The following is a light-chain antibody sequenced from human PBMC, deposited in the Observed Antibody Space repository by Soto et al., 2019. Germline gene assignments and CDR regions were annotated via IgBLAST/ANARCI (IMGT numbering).Light chain of an antibody. J-gene: IGKJ4*01. CDR3: QNLNSFQLT. Sequence: DIQLTQSPSFLSASVGDRVTITCRASQGISSHVAWYQQKPGKAPMLLIYAASTLQSGVPSRFSGSGSGTEFTLTISRLHPEDYATYYCQNLNSFQLTFGGGSSVEIK. CDR1: QGISSH. V-gene: IGKV1-9*01. CDR2: AAS.